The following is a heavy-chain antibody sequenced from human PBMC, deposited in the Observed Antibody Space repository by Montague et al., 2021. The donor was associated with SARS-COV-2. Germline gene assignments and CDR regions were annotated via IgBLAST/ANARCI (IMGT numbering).Heavy chain of an antibody. Sequence: SETLSLTCTVSGDSISCLNYYWGWIRQPPGKGLDWIGTIYNSGTTYYNPSLKSRLTISIDTSKNQFSLKLNSVTAADTAAYYCARLRNYGDDIMENWFHPWGQGTKVTVSS. CDR1: GDSISCLNYY. J-gene: IGHJ5*02. CDR2: IYNSGTT. D-gene: IGHD4-17*01. CDR3: ARLRNYGDDIMENWFHP. V-gene: IGHV4-39*01.